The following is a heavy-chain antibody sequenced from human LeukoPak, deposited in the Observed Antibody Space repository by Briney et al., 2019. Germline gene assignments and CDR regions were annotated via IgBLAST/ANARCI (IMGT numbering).Heavy chain of an antibody. CDR3: ARDSSWY. J-gene: IGHJ4*02. CDR1: GYTFTGYY. CDR2: TNSNSGGT. Sequence: PSVKVSCKASGYTFTGYYMHWVRQAPGQGLEWMGWTNSNSGGTNYAQKFQGRVTMTRDTSISTAYMELSSLSSDDTAVYYCARDSSWYWGQGTLVTVSS. V-gene: IGHV1-2*02.